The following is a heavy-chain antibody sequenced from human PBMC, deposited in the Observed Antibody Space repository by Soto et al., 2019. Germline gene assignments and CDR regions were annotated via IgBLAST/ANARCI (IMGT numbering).Heavy chain of an antibody. V-gene: IGHV3-53*01. D-gene: IGHD1-26*01. CDR1: GFTVGGDY. Sequence: QLVESGGGLIQPRGSLRLSCAASGFTVGGDYISWVRQAPGKGLEWVSIMYTDGVTFYADSVRGRFTFSRDDSKNTLYLQMSSLRAEDTAVYYCARVLLRGGLDVWGQGTTVTVSS. CDR2: MYTDGVT. J-gene: IGHJ6*02. CDR3: ARVLLRGGLDV.